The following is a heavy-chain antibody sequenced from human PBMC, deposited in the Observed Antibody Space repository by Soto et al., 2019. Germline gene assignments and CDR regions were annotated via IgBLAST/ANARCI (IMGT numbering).Heavy chain of an antibody. CDR3: ARDVLRLCGYWFDP. J-gene: IGHJ5*02. Sequence: GGSLRLSCAASGFTFSSYSMNWVRQAPGKGLEWVSYISSSSSTIYYADSVKGRFTISRDNAKNSLYLQMNSLRAEDTAVYYCARDVLRLCGYWFDPWCQGTLVTVS. CDR2: ISSSSSTI. CDR1: GFTFSSYS. D-gene: IGHD3-3*01. V-gene: IGHV3-48*01.